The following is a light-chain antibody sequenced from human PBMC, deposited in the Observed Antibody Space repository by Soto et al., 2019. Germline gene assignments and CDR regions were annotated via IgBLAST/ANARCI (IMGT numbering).Light chain of an antibody. CDR1: QSIDTF. J-gene: IGKJ2*01. CDR2: GAS. Sequence: DIQMTQSPSSLSASVGDRVTITCRASQSIDTFLNWYQQKPGKAPKLLIYGASILQSGVPSRFSGSGSGTDFTVTISRLQPEDFATYYCQQTHSAYTFGQGTKLEIK. CDR3: QQTHSAYT. V-gene: IGKV1-39*01.